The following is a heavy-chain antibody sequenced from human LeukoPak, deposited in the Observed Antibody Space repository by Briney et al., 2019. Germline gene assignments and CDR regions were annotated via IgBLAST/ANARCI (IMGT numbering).Heavy chain of an antibody. CDR2: MNPNSGNT. CDR3: ARDPYYYDSSGYYYYYYYGMDV. J-gene: IGHJ6*02. V-gene: IGHV1-8*01. Sequence: ASVKVSCKASGYTFTSYDINWVRQATGQGLEWMGWMNPNSGNTGYAQKFQGRVTITADESTSTAYMELSSLRSEDTAVYYCARDPYYYDSSGYYYYYYYGMDVWGQGTTVTVSS. D-gene: IGHD3-22*01. CDR1: GYTFTSYD.